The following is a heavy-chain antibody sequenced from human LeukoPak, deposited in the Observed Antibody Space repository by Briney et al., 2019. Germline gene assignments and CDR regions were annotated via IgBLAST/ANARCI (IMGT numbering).Heavy chain of an antibody. D-gene: IGHD1-26*01. CDR1: GYTFTSYD. Sequence: ASVTVSCTASGYTFTSYDINWVRQATGPGREWMGWMNTNSDNTGYAQKFQGRVTMTRNTSISTAYMALSSLRAEDSVVYYCSREILGDVDVWGQGTTVSVS. CDR2: MNTNSDNT. V-gene: IGHV1-8*01. CDR3: SREILGDVDV. J-gene: IGHJ6*01.